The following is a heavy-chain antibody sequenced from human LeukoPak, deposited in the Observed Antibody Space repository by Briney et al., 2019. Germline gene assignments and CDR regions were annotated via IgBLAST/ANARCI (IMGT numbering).Heavy chain of an antibody. J-gene: IGHJ4*02. CDR2: IYYSGST. V-gene: IGHV4-30-4*01. Sequence: SQTLSLTCSVSGGSISSGDYYWSWIRQPPGKGLEWIGYIYYSGSTYYNPSLKSRVTISVDTSKNQFSLKLSSVTAADTAVYYCARGGLQYYFDYWGQGTLVTVSS. CDR3: ARGGLQYYFDY. CDR1: GGSISSGDYY. D-gene: IGHD5-24*01.